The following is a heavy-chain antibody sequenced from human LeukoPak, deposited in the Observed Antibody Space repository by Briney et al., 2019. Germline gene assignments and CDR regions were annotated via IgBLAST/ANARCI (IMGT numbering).Heavy chain of an antibody. CDR3: ARDLVVVVAATSRRYYGMDV. V-gene: IGHV1-46*01. J-gene: IGHJ6*02. CDR1: GYTFTSYY. CDR2: ITPSGGST. Sequence: GASVNVSCKASGYTFTSYYMHWVRQAPGQGLEWMGIITPSGGSTSYAQRFQGRVTMTRDTSTSTVYMELSSLRSEDTAVYYCARDLVVVVAATSRRYYGMDVWGQGTTVTVSS. D-gene: IGHD2-15*01.